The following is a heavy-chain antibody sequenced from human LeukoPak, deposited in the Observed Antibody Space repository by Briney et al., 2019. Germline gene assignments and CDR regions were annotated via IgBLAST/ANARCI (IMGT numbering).Heavy chain of an antibody. V-gene: IGHV3-66*04. CDR1: GFIVSSNY. D-gene: IGHD6-19*01. CDR3: TRLAVAYFDS. CDR2: IYSSGST. J-gene: IGHJ4*02. Sequence: GGSLRLSCAASGFIVSSNYMGWVRQAPGKGLEWVSVIYSSGSTYYPDSVKGRFTISRDESKDTLYLQMNSLRAEDTAVYYCTRLAVAYFDSWGQGTLVTVSS.